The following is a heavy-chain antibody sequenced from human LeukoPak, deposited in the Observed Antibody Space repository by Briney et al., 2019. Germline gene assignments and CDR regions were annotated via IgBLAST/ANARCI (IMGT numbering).Heavy chain of an antibody. Sequence: SETLSRTCAVYGGSFSGYYWSWIRQPPGKGREGIGEINHSGSTNDNPSLKSRVTISEDTSKNQFSLKLSSVTAADTAVYYCATLYYYDSSGHQGYMDVWGKGTTVTVSS. V-gene: IGHV4-34*01. CDR1: GGSFSGYY. CDR2: INHSGST. D-gene: IGHD3-22*01. J-gene: IGHJ6*03. CDR3: ATLYYYDSSGHQGYMDV.